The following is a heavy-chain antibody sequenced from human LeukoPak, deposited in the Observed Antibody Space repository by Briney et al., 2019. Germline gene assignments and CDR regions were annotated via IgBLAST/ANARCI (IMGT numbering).Heavy chain of an antibody. J-gene: IGHJ4*02. V-gene: IGHV1-8*03. CDR3: ARSRLGAPPGDY. CDR2: MNPNSGNT. Sequence: ASVKVSRKAFGYTFTSYGINWVRQATGQGLEWMGWMNPNSGNTGYAQKFQGRVTITRDTSASTAYMELSSLRSEDTAVYYCARSRLGAPPGDYWGQGTLVTVSS. D-gene: IGHD3-16*01. CDR1: GYTFTSYG.